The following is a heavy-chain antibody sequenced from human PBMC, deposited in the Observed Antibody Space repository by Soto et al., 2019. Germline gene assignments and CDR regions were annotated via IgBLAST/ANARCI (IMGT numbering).Heavy chain of an antibody. D-gene: IGHD4-17*01. CDR2: IIPIFGTA. Sequence: SVKVSCKASGGTFSSYAISWVRQAPGQELEWMGGIIPIFGTANYAQKFQGRVTMTADESTSTAYMELSSLRSEDTAVYYCARGSVYGDYTPFDYWREGILVTVTS. J-gene: IGHJ4*02. V-gene: IGHV1-69*13. CDR3: ARGSVYGDYTPFDY. CDR1: GGTFSSYA.